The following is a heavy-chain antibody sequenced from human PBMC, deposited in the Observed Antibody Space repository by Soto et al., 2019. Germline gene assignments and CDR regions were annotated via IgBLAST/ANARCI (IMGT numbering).Heavy chain of an antibody. V-gene: IGHV3-49*03. CDR1: GFTFGDYA. CDR2: IRSKAYGGTT. J-gene: IGHJ6*02. CDR3: TREYTGRYYYGMDV. Sequence: GGSLRLSCTGSGFTFGDYAMSWFRQAPGKGLEWVGFIRSKAYGGTTEYAASVKGRFTISRDDSKRIAYLQMNSLQTEDTAVYYCTREYTGRYYYGMDVWGQGTTVTVSS. D-gene: IGHD2-2*02.